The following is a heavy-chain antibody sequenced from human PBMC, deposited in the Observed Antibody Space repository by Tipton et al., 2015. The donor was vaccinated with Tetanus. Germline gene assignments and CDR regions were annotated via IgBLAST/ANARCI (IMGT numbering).Heavy chain of an antibody. Sequence: TLSLTCTVSGGSLFSGSFYWAWIRQPPGKGLEWIGNIYYNGNTYYLSSLKSRVTISADTSNNQFSLRLRSVTAADTAVYYCARQADNWFDSWGQGTLVTVSS. CDR2: IYYNGNT. CDR1: GGSLFSGSFY. V-gene: IGHV4-39*01. J-gene: IGHJ5*01. D-gene: IGHD6-25*01. CDR3: ARQADNWFDS.